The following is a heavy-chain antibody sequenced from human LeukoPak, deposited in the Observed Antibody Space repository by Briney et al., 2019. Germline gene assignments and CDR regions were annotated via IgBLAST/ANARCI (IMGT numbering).Heavy chain of an antibody. V-gene: IGHV1-2*04. Sequence: ASVKVSCTASGYTFTDYYMHWVRLAPGQGLERMGWINPNSGGTNYVQKFQGWVTMTRDTSINTAYMELSRLTSDDTAVYYCARANFLYCSSTSCLFDYWGQGTLVTVSS. CDR2: INPNSGGT. J-gene: IGHJ4*02. CDR1: GYTFTDYY. D-gene: IGHD2-2*01. CDR3: ARANFLYCSSTSCLFDY.